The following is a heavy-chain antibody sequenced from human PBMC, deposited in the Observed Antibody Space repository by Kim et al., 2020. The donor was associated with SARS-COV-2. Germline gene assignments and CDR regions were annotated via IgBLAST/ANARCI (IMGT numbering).Heavy chain of an antibody. J-gene: IGHJ6*02. CDR3: ATDYFGSGSYRHYYYYGMDV. Sequence: FTISRDDSKNTLYLQMNSLKTEDTAVYYCATDYFGSGSYRHYYYYGMDVWGQGTTVTVSS. D-gene: IGHD3-10*01. V-gene: IGHV3-15*01.